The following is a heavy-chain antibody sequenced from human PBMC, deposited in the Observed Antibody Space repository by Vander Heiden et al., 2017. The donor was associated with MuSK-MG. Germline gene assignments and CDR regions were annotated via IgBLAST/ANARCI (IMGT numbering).Heavy chain of an antibody. D-gene: IGHD4-17*01. Sequence: QITSKESGPTLVKPTQTLTLTCTFSGFPLRTSGVGVGWIRQPPGKALEWLALIYWDDDKRYSPSLKSRLTITKDTSKNQVVLTMTNMDPVDTATYYCAHSNLLTTVTGYYGMDVWGQGTTVTVSS. CDR1: GFPLRTSGVG. V-gene: IGHV2-5*02. CDR2: IYWDDDK. J-gene: IGHJ6*02. CDR3: AHSNLLTTVTGYYGMDV.